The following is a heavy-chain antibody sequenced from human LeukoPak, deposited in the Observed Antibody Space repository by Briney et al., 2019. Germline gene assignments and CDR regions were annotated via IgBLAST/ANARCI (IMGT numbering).Heavy chain of an antibody. V-gene: IGHV4-31*03. CDR2: IYYSGST. CDR3: ARASTGYQKDYYYYGMDV. CDR1: GGSISSGGYY. D-gene: IGHD3-9*01. Sequence: SQTLSLTCTVSGGSISSGGYYWSWIRQHPGKGLEWIGYIYYSGSTYYNPSLKSRVTISVDTSKNQFSLKLCSVTAADTAVYYCARASTGYQKDYYYYGMDVWGQGTTVTVSS. J-gene: IGHJ6*02.